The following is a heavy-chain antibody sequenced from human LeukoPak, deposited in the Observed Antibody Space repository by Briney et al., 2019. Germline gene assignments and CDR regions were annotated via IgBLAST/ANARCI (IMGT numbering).Heavy chain of an antibody. CDR1: GFSVGSKY. CDR2: LYSGADT. V-gene: IGHV3-53*01. D-gene: IGHD3-10*01. CDR3: ARVGDHYHWYFDL. Sequence: PGGSLRLSCEASGFSVGSKYMNWVRQAPGKGLEWVSILYSGADTYYADSVKGRFTISRDNSKNTLFLQMNGLRADDTAVYYCARVGDHYHWYFDLWGRGTRVSVSS. J-gene: IGHJ2*01.